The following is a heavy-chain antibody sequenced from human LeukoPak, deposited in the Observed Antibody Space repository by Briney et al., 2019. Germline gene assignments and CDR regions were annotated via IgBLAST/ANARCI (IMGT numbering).Heavy chain of an antibody. J-gene: IGHJ4*02. D-gene: IGHD2-8*01. CDR1: VGSVSGYF. CDR2: IYYSGTT. CDR3: ARHVPTPYYGTTGPFDY. Sequence: PSETLSLTCTVSVGSVSGYFWSWIRQPPGQGLKWIGCIYYSGTTDYNPSLRSRVTLSVDTSKNQFSLKLTSETAADTAVYFCARHVPTPYYGTTGPFDYWGQGTLVTVSS. V-gene: IGHV4-59*08.